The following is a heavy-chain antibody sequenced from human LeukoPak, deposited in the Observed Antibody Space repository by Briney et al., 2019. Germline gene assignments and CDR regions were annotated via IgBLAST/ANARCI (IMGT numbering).Heavy chain of an antibody. D-gene: IGHD3-10*01. Sequence: SETLSLTCTVSGGSISSSSYYWGWIRQPPGKGLEWIGSIYYSGSTYYNPSLKSRVTISVDTSKNQFSLKLSSVTAADTAVYYCARVTGSIDYWGQGTLVTVS. J-gene: IGHJ4*02. CDR3: ARVTGSIDY. CDR2: IYYSGST. V-gene: IGHV4-39*07. CDR1: GGSISSSSYY.